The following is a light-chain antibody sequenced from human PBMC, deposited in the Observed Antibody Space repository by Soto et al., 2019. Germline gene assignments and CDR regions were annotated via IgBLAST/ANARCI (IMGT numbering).Light chain of an antibody. V-gene: IGKV3-20*01. J-gene: IGKJ1*01. CDR3: QQYGSSSWT. Sequence: EIVLTQSPGTLSLSPGERATLSCRASQSVSSSDLAWYQQKPGQPPRLVMYATSSRATGIPARFSGSGSGTDFTLTISRLEPEDFAVYYCQQYGSSSWTFGQGTKVDIK. CDR2: ATS. CDR1: QSVSSSD.